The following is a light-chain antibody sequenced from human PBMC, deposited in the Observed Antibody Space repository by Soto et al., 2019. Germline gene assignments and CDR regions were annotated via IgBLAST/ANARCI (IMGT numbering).Light chain of an antibody. J-gene: IGKJ2*01. CDR1: QSVGSY. Sequence: EIVMTQSPATLSVSSGERATFSCRASQSVGSYLAWYQQKPGQPPRLLIYDASNRATGIPARFSGSGSGTDFTLTISSLEPEDVAVYYCQQRSIWPRNTFGLGTKLEIK. CDR3: QQRSIWPRNT. CDR2: DAS. V-gene: IGKV3-11*01.